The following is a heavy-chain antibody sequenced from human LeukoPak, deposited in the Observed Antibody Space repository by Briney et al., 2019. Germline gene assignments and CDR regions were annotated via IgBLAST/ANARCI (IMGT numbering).Heavy chain of an antibody. Sequence: TLXXTCAVSGGSISSGGYSWSWIRQPPGXGLEWIGYIYHSGSTYYNPPLKSRVTISVDRSKNQFSLKLSSVTAADTAVYYCARQDSSTSTFDYWGQGTLVTVSS. V-gene: IGHV4-30-2*01. CDR2: IYHSGST. D-gene: IGHD6-13*01. J-gene: IGHJ4*02. CDR1: GGSISSGGYS. CDR3: ARQDSSTSTFDY.